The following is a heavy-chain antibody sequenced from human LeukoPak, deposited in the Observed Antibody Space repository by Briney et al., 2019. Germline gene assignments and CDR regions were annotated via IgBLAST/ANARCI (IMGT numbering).Heavy chain of an antibody. Sequence: GSLRLSCAASGFTFSNHAMSWVRQAPGKGLEWVSVIGDSGGSTYYADSVKGRFTISRDNSKNTLYLQMNSLKADDTAVYHCAKGGASSPYTYINVGAKGTTVIVSS. J-gene: IGHJ6*04. CDR1: GFTFSNHA. CDR2: IGDSGGST. D-gene: IGHD6-6*01. CDR3: AKGGASSPYTYINV. V-gene: IGHV3-23*01.